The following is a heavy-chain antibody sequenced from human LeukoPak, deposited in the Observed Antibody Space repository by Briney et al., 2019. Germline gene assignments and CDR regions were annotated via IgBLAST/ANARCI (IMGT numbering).Heavy chain of an antibody. D-gene: IGHD2-15*01. CDR3: ARELPFDY. V-gene: IGHV3-74*01. Sequence: PGGSLRLSCAVSGFTFSSYWMHWVRQAPGKGLVWVSRIKSDGRRTDYADSVKGRFTISRDNAKNTLYLQMNSLRAEDTAVYYCARELPFDYWGQGTLVTVSS. CDR1: GFTFSSYW. J-gene: IGHJ4*02. CDR2: IKSDGRRT.